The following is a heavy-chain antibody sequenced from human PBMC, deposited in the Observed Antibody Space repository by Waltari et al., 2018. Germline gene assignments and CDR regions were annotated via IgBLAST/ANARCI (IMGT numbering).Heavy chain of an antibody. CDR2: IIPSFGTA. CDR1: GGTFSSYA. D-gene: IGHD3-10*01. Sequence: QVQLVQSGAEVKKPGSSVKVSCKASGGTFSSYAISWVRQAPGQGLEWMGGIIPSFGTANYAQKFQGRVTITADESTSTAYMELSSLRSEDTAVYYSARFSDLTSDTANYYYGMDVWGQGTTVTVSS. J-gene: IGHJ6*02. CDR3: ARFSDLTSDTANYYYGMDV. V-gene: IGHV1-69*01.